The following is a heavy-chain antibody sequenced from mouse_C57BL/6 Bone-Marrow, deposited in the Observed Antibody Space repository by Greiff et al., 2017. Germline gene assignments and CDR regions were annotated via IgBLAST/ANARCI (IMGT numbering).Heavy chain of an antibody. CDR2: IYPRSGNT. D-gene: IGHD1-1*01. Sequence: QVQLQQSGAELARPGASVKLSCKASGYTFTSYGISWVKQRTGQGLEWIGEIYPRSGNTYYNEKFKGKATLTADKSSSTTYMERRSLTSEDSAVYVCARRAYDGSSYGYWGQGTTLTVSA. V-gene: IGHV1-81*01. CDR3: ARRAYDGSSYGY. J-gene: IGHJ2*01. CDR1: GYTFTSYG.